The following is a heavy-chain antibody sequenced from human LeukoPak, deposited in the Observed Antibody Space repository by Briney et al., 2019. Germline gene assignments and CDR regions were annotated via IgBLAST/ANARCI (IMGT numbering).Heavy chain of an antibody. V-gene: IGHV3-48*01. Sequence: GGSLRLSCEVSGFTFRIYDMNWVRQAPGKGLEWISYISSSSSTVDYADSVKGRFTISRDNAKKSLYLQMNSLRGEDTAVYYCARDLNPTRTSAAAGRGWGRGTLVTVSS. CDR3: ARDLNPTRTSAAAGRG. D-gene: IGHD6-13*01. J-gene: IGHJ4*02. CDR1: GFTFRIYD. CDR2: ISSSSSTV.